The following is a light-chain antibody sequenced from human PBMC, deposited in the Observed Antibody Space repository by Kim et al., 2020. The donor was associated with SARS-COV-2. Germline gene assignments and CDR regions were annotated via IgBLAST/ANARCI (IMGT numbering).Light chain of an antibody. CDR1: RSNIGAGYD. J-gene: IGLJ3*02. Sequence: QSVLTQPPSVSGAPGQRVTISCTGGRSNIGAGYDVHWYQQVPGRAPRLLIYGNTNRPSGVPVRFSASKSGTSASLAITGLQAEDEADYYCQSYDGSLGGSRVFGGGTQLTVL. CDR3: QSYDGSLGGSRV. CDR2: GNT. V-gene: IGLV1-40*01.